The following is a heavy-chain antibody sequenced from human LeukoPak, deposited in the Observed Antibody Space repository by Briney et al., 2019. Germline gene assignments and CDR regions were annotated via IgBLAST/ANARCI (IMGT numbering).Heavy chain of an antibody. CDR3: ARCQRSTLFGVAVED. V-gene: IGHV1-8*01. Sequence: ASVKVSCKASGYTFTSYDINWVRQATGQGLEWMGWMNPNSGNTGYAQKFQGRVTMTRNTSISTAYLELSSLTSDDTAVYYCARCQRSTLFGVAVEDWGQGSLVTVSS. CDR1: GYTFTSYD. D-gene: IGHD3-3*01. J-gene: IGHJ4*02. CDR2: MNPNSGNT.